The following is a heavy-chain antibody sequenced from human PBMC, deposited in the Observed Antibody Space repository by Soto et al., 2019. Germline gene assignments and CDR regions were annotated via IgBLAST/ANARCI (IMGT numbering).Heavy chain of an antibody. CDR2: IRSKANSYAT. CDR1: GFTFSGSA. J-gene: IGHJ5*02. V-gene: IGHV3-73*01. CDR3: TRSPRLGGGYNWFDP. D-gene: IGHD3-10*01. Sequence: EVQLVESGGGLVQPGGSLKLSCAASGFTFSGSAMHWVRQASGKGLEWVGRIRSKANSYATAYAASVKGRFTISRDDSKNTAYLPMNSLKTEDTSVYYCTRSPRLGGGYNWFDPWGQGTLVTVSS.